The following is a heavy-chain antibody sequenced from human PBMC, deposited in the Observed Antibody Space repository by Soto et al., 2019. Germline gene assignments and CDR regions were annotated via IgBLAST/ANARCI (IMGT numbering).Heavy chain of an antibody. CDR1: GFTFSSYA. V-gene: IGHV3-23*01. CDR2: ISGIGGSK. CDR3: AKQPSALGYCSGGSCYGGAFDI. D-gene: IGHD2-15*01. J-gene: IGHJ3*02. Sequence: WGSLRLSCAASGFTFSSYAIIFFRQAPFKWLEWVSVISGIGGSKYYADSVKGRFTISRDNSKNTLYLQMNSLRAEDTAVYYCAKQPSALGYCSGGSCYGGAFDIWGQGTMVTVSS.